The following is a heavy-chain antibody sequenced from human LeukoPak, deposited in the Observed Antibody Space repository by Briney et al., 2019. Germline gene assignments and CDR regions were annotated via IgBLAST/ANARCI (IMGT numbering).Heavy chain of an antibody. CDR1: GYTFTNYG. CDR3: ALVVVVDGRAI. Sequence: RASVKVSCRASGYTFTNYGFSWVRQAPGQGREWMGWISAYNGNTNYAQKLQGRVTMTTDTSTSTAYMELRSLRSDDTAVYYCALVVVVDGRAIWGQGSLVTVSS. CDR2: ISAYNGNT. J-gene: IGHJ4*02. D-gene: IGHD2-15*01. V-gene: IGHV1-18*01.